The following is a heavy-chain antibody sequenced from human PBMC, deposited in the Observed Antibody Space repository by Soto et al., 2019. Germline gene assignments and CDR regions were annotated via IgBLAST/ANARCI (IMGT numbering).Heavy chain of an antibody. Sequence: PGEALKISCKGSGYSFTSYWIGSVRQMPGKGLEWMGIIYPGDSDTRYSPSFQGQVTISADKSISTAYLQWSSLKASDTAMYYCAIGGRFPYYYYGMDVWGQGTTVTVSS. CDR2: IYPGDSDT. CDR1: GYSFTSYW. V-gene: IGHV5-51*01. CDR3: AIGGRFPYYYYGMDV. J-gene: IGHJ6*02. D-gene: IGHD2-21*01.